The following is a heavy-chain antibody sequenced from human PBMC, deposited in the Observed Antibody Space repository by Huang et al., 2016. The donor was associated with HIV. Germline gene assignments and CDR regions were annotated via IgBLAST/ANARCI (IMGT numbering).Heavy chain of an antibody. CDR1: ANSFTSHW. Sequence: EVQLVQSGAEVKKPGESLTISCRGSANSFTSHWIGWVRQRAGKGLEWMGSIYPCESETRYSPSFQGQVTISVDKSINTAYLQWRSLKASDTAMYYCARLLEYYFDYWGQGTLVTVSS. J-gene: IGHJ4*02. CDR2: IYPCESET. V-gene: IGHV5-51*01. CDR3: ARLLEYYFDY.